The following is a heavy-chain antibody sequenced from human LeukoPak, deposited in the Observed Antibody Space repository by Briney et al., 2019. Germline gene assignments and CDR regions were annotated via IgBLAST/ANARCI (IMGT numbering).Heavy chain of an antibody. CDR2: INHSGST. V-gene: IGHV4-34*01. J-gene: IGHJ4*02. CDR3: ARVAEFGDLDY. Sequence: SETLSLTCTVSGGSISSYYWSWIRQPPGKGLQWIGEINHSGSTNYNPSLKSRVTISVDTSKNQFSLKLSSVTAADTAVYYCARVAEFGDLDYWGQGTLVTVSS. CDR1: GGSISSYY. D-gene: IGHD3-16*01.